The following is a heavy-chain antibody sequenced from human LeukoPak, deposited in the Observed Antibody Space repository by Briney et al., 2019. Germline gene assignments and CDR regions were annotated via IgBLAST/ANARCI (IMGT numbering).Heavy chain of an antibody. CDR1: GGSFSGYY. D-gene: IGHD3-22*01. CDR3: ARVRTYYYDSSGYYCFDY. CDR2: INHSEST. V-gene: IGHV4-34*01. Sequence: SETLSLTCAVYGGSFSGYYWSWIRQPPGKGLEWIGEINHSESTNYNPSLKSRVTISVDTPKNQFSLKLSSVTAADTAVYYCARVRTYYYDSSGYYCFDYWGQGTLVTVSS. J-gene: IGHJ4*02.